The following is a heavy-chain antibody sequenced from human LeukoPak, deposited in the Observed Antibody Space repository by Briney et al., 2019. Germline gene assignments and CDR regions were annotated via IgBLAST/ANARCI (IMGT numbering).Heavy chain of an antibody. Sequence: QPGGSLRLSCAASGFTFDDYAMHWVRQAPGKGLEWVSGISPSGSILYYADSVKGRFTISRDNSKNTVSLQMNSLRAEDTALYYCARDLDWGAFDAWGQGTLVTVSS. J-gene: IGHJ5*02. CDR2: ISPSGSIL. D-gene: IGHD3-9*01. CDR3: ARDLDWGAFDA. V-gene: IGHV3-23*01. CDR1: GFTFDDYA.